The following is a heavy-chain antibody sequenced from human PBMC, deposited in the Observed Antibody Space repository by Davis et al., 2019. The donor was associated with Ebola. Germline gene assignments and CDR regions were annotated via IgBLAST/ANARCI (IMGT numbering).Heavy chain of an antibody. J-gene: IGHJ4*02. CDR1: GLTFSSYW. D-gene: IGHD3-22*01. CDR2: IKQDGSEK. V-gene: IGHV3-7*01. Sequence: PGGSLRLSCTASGLTFSSYWMSWVRQAPGKGLEWVANIKQDGSEKYYVDSVKGRFTISRDNAKNSLYLQMNSLRAEDTAVYYCARDAYYDSSGYRPYFDYWGQGTLVTVSS. CDR3: ARDAYYDSSGYRPYFDY.